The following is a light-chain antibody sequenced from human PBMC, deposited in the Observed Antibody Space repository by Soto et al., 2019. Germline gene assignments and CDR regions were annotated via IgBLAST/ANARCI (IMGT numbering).Light chain of an antibody. J-gene: IGLJ1*01. CDR2: DVS. V-gene: IGLV7-46*01. CDR1: TGAVTSGHY. CDR3: CAYAGSYTFA. Sequence: QAVVTQEPSLTVSPGGTVTLTCGSSTGAVTSGHYPYWFQQKPGQAPRTLIYDVSKRPSGVPDRFSGSRSGNTASLTISGLQAADEADYYCCAYAGSYTFAFGTGTKVTVL.